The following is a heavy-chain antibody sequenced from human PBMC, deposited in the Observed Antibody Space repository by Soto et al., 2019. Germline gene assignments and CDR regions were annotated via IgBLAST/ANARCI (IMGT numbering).Heavy chain of an antibody. D-gene: IGHD3-10*01. CDR3: ARGWFGPDV. J-gene: IGHJ6*04. V-gene: IGHV3-74*01. Sequence: EVQLVESGGGLVQPGGSLRLSCAASGFTLSGRSMHWVRQAPGKGLVWVSGIDNTGTDSTYADSVKGRFTSSRDNAKNMLFLQMNSLRVEDTAVYYFARGWFGPDVWGKGTTVTVSS. CDR2: IDNTGTDS. CDR1: GFTLSGRS.